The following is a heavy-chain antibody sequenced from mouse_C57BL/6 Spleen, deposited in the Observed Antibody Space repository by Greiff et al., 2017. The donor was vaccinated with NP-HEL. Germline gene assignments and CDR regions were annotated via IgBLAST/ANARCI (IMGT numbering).Heavy chain of an antibody. CDR2: IDPSDSYT. Sequence: QVQLQQPGAELVMPGASVKLSCKASGYTFTSYWMHWVKQRPGQGLEWIGEIDPSDSYTNYNQKFKGKSTLTVDKSSSTAYMQLSSLTSEDSAVYYCARRSNYVNYAMDYWGQGTSVTVSS. CDR3: ARRSNYVNYAMDY. D-gene: IGHD2-5*01. J-gene: IGHJ4*01. CDR1: GYTFTSYW. V-gene: IGHV1-69*01.